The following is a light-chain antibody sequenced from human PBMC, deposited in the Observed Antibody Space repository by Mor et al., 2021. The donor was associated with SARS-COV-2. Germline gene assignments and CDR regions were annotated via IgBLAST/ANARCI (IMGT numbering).Light chain of an antibody. V-gene: IGLV2-14*03. CDR3: SSYTSSSTLYV. J-gene: IGLJ1*01. Sequence: GTSSDVGGYNYFSWYQQHPGKAPKLMIYDVSNRPSGVSNRFSGSKSGNTASLTISGLQAEDEADYYCSSYTSSSTLYVFGTGTKVTVL. CDR1: SSDVGGYNY. CDR2: DVS.